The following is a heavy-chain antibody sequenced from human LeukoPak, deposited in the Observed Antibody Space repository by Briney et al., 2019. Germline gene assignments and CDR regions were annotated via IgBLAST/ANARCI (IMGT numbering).Heavy chain of an antibody. CDR3: ARGLRRYSSGWYERGAYFDY. CDR1: GGSISSYY. Sequence: PSETLSLTCTVSGGSISSYYWSWIRQPPGKGLEWIGYIYYSGSTNYNPSLKSRVTISVDTSKNQFSLKLSSVTAADTAVYYCARGLRRYSSGWYERGAYFDYWGQGTLVTASS. V-gene: IGHV4-59*01. J-gene: IGHJ4*02. CDR2: IYYSGST. D-gene: IGHD6-19*01.